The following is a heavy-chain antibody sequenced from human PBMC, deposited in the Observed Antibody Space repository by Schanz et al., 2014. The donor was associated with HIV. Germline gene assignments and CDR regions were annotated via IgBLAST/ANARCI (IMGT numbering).Heavy chain of an antibody. V-gene: IGHV3-21*01. Sequence: EEQVLESGGGLVKPGGSLRLSCAASGFTFSSYNMNWVRQAPGKGLEWVSSIDSSSSYKYYADSVKGRFTISRDNAKNTLYLQMNSLRAEDTAVYYCAKIISGSPYYYYGLDVWGLGTTVTVSS. D-gene: IGHD1-26*01. J-gene: IGHJ6*02. CDR2: IDSSSSYK. CDR3: AKIISGSPYYYYGLDV. CDR1: GFTFSSYN.